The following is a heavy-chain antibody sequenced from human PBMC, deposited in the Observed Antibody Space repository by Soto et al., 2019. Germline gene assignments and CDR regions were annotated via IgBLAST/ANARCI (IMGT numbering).Heavy chain of an antibody. D-gene: IGHD6-19*01. V-gene: IGHV1-18*01. J-gene: IGHJ5*02. CDR2: ISAYNGNT. CDR3: ARGNGQWLTMEDWFDP. Sequence: ASVKVSCKASGYTFTSYGISWVRQAPGQGLEWMGWISAYNGNTNYAQKLQGRVTMTTDTSTSTAYMGLRSLRSDDTAVYYCARGNGQWLTMEDWFDPWGQGTLVTVSS. CDR1: GYTFTSYG.